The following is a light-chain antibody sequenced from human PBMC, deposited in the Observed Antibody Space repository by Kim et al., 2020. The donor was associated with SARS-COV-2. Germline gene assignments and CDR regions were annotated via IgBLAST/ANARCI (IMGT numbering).Light chain of an antibody. CDR3: CSYTNTNTWI. CDR2: QDN. CDR1: SSDVGKYDR. V-gene: IGLV2-14*02. J-gene: IGLJ2*01. Sequence: QSALTQPVSVSGSPGQSVTISCTGTSSDVGKYDRVSWYQQYPGKAPRLIIYQDNNRPSGVSNRFSGSKSGNTASLTISGLQAEDEADYYCCSYTNTNTWIFGGGTQLTVL.